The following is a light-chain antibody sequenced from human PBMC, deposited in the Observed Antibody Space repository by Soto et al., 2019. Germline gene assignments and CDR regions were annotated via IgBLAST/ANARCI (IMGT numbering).Light chain of an antibody. CDR2: ENN. J-gene: IGLJ1*01. V-gene: IGLV1-40*01. Sequence: QSVLTQPPSVSAAPGQRVTISCTGSSSNIGAGYEAHWYQQVPGTAPKLLIYENNNRPSGVPDRFSGSKSGTSASLAITGLQAEDEADYYCQSYASSLSGYVFGTGTKLTVL. CDR3: QSYASSLSGYV. CDR1: SSNIGAGYE.